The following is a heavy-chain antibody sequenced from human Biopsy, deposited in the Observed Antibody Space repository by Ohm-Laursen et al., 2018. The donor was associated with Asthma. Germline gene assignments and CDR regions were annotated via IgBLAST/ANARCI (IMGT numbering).Heavy chain of an antibody. CDR2: VSWNSRDI. CDR1: GFTLDDFA. D-gene: IGHD7-27*01. V-gene: IGHV3-9*01. Sequence: SLRLSCTASGFTLDDFAMHWVRQAPGKGLAWVASVSWNSRDIAYADSVRGRFAISRDNAKNSLYLQMNSLRVEDTAFYHCTKDTGELGMSAFDVWGQGTMVAVSS. CDR3: TKDTGELGMSAFDV. J-gene: IGHJ3*01.